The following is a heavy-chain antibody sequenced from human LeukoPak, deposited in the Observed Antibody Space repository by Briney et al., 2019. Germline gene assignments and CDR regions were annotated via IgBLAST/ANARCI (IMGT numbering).Heavy chain of an antibody. V-gene: IGHV4-59*01. CDR1: GGSISSYY. Sequence: PSETLSLTCTVSGGSISSYYWSWIRQPPRKGLEWIGYIHYTGSTNYNPSLKSRVTISVDTSKNQFSLKLSSVTAADTAVYYCARVEEGYGSGRRENYYYYYMDVWGKGTTVTIPS. CDR3: ARVEEGYGSGRRENYYYYYMDV. D-gene: IGHD3-10*01. J-gene: IGHJ6*03. CDR2: IHYTGST.